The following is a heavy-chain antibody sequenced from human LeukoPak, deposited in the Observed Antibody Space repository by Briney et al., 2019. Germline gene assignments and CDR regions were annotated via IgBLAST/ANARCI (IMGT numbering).Heavy chain of an antibody. CDR2: IWYDGSNK. Sequence: PGRSLRLSCAASGFTFSSYGMHWVRQAPGKGLEWVAVIWYDGSNKYYADSVKGRFTISRDNSKNTLHLQMNTLRAEDTAVYYCARTSGYSYGIDYWGQGTLVTVSS. D-gene: IGHD5-18*01. V-gene: IGHV3-33*01. J-gene: IGHJ4*02. CDR1: GFTFSSYG. CDR3: ARTSGYSYGIDY.